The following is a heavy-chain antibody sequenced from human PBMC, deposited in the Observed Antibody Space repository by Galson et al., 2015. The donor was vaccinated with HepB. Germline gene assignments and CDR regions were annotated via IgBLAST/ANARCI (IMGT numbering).Heavy chain of an antibody. Sequence: SVKVSCKASGYTFTSYAMHWVRQAPGRRLEWMGWINAGNGNTKYSQKFQGRVTITRDTSASTAYMELSSLRSEDTAVYYCARDEYCSSTSCYGWFDPWGQGTLVTVSS. V-gene: IGHV1-3*01. CDR3: ARDEYCSSTSCYGWFDP. CDR1: GYTFTSYA. J-gene: IGHJ5*02. D-gene: IGHD2-2*01. CDR2: INAGNGNT.